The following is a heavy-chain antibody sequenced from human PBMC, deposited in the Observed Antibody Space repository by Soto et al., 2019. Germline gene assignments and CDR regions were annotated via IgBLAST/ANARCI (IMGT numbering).Heavy chain of an antibody. CDR3: ARDRVRGSRTYAGFDP. V-gene: IGHV4-31*03. CDR2: IYYSGST. CDR1: GGSISSGGYY. D-gene: IGHD3-10*01. Sequence: PSETLSLTCTVSGGSISSGGYYWSWIRQHPGKGLEWIGYIYYSGSTYYNPSLKSRVTISVDTSKNQFSLKLSSVTAADTAVYFCARDRVRGSRTYAGFDPWGQGTLVTVSS. J-gene: IGHJ5*02.